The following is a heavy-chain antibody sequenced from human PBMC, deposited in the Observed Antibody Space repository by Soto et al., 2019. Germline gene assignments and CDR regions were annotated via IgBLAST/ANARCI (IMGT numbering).Heavy chain of an antibody. V-gene: IGHV4-4*07. CDR3: ARVGYSGSYEDGMDV. J-gene: IGHJ6*02. CDR1: GGSIRRYY. CDR2: IYTSGST. D-gene: IGHD1-26*01. Sequence: SETLSLTCPVSGGSIRRYYWSWIRQPAGKGLEWIGRIYTSGSTNYNPSLKSRVTMSVDTSKNQFSLKLSSVTAADPAVYYCARVGYSGSYEDGMDVRHQGTTVTVSS.